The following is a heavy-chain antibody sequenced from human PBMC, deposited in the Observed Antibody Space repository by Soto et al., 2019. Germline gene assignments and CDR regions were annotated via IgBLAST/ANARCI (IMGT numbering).Heavy chain of an antibody. V-gene: IGHV4-61*01. Sequence: ETLSLTCTVTRGSVSSQTHFWTWIRQPPGKGLEWIGYKYYSGISNYNPSLQSRVTISVDTSKNQFSLRLTSVTAADTAVYYCVREDMIGTYYFDAWGQCALVTVSS. CDR1: RGSVSSQTHF. CDR2: KYYSGIS. J-gene: IGHJ4*02. CDR3: VREDMIGTYYFDA. D-gene: IGHD3-16*01.